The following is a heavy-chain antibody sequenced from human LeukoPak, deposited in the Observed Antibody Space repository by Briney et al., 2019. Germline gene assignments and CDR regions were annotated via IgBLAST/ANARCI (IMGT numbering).Heavy chain of an antibody. CDR1: GGSISSYY. D-gene: IGHD3-16*01. J-gene: IGHJ6*02. Sequence: PSETLSLTCTVSGGSISSYYWSWIRQPPGKGLEWIGYIYYSGSTNYNPSPKSRVTISVDTSKNQFSLKLSSVTAADTAVYYCARLGLYYYQGMDVWGQGTTVTVSS. V-gene: IGHV4-59*08. CDR3: ARLGLYYYQGMDV. CDR2: IYYSGST.